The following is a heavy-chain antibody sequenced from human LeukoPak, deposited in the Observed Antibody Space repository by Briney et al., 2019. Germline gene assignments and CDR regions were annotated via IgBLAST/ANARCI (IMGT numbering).Heavy chain of an antibody. J-gene: IGHJ4*02. CDR2: IRYDGSNK. Sequence: GGSLRLSCAASGFAFSSYGMHWVRQAPGKGLEWVAFIRYDGSNKYYADSVKGRFTISRDNSKNTLYLQMNSLRAEDTAVYYCAKDIRDMIWYFDYWGQGTLVTVSS. V-gene: IGHV3-30*02. D-gene: IGHD2-15*01. CDR1: GFAFSSYG. CDR3: AKDIRDMIWYFDY.